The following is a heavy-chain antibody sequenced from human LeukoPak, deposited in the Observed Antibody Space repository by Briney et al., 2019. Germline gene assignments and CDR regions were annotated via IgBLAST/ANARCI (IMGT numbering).Heavy chain of an antibody. D-gene: IGHD2-15*01. CDR1: GGSVSSSNYY. V-gene: IGHV4-61*01. CDR3: ARLTFEIGSAFDY. Sequence: PSETLSLTCTVSGGSVSSSNYYWTWIRQPPGKGLEWIGYVYYTGSTNYNPSLKSRVTISVDTSKNQFSLKLSSVTAADTAVYYCARLTFEIGSAFDYWGQGTLVTVSS. CDR2: VYYTGST. J-gene: IGHJ4*02.